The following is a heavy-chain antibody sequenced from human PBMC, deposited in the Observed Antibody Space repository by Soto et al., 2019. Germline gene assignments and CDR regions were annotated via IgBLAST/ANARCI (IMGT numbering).Heavy chain of an antibody. V-gene: IGHV1-2*02. CDR3: ARSLLNVILPLAY. CDR1: GYTFSGYY. CDR2: INTLSGDT. Sequence: QVQLVQSGAEVKKPGASVKVSCKASGYTFSGYYMHWVRQAPGQGLEWMGWINTLSGDTSFPQKFQGSLAMTSDTSIDTAFMEVSRLTSDDTAIYYCARSLLNVILPLAYGGQGTLVSVSS. J-gene: IGHJ4*02. D-gene: IGHD3-3*02.